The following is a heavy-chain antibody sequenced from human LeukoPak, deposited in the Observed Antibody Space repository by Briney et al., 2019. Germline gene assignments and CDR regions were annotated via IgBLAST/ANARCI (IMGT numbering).Heavy chain of an antibody. D-gene: IGHD3-10*01. CDR3: AKRNTMVRGGPCFDY. Sequence: GGSLRLSCAASGFTFSSYAMSLVRQAPGKGLEWVSGISGGGGTTYYADSVKGRFTISRGNSKNTLFLQMNDLRPDDTAIYYCAKRNTMVRGGPCFDYWGQGLLVTVSS. V-gene: IGHV3-23*01. J-gene: IGHJ4*02. CDR2: ISGGGGTT. CDR1: GFTFSSYA.